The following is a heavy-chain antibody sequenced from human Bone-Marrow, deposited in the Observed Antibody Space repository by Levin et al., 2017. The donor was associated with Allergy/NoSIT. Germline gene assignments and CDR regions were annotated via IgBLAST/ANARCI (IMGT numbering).Heavy chain of an antibody. J-gene: IGHJ6*03. V-gene: IGHV2-5*02. CDR1: GFSLTTSGVG. Sequence: SGPTLVKPTQTLTLTCTFSGFSLTTSGVGVAWIRQSPGKALEWLALIYWDDDKRYSPSLKNRLTITKDTSKNQVVLTMTNMDPVATATYYFAHPAYTTLLGVSVPSQLCMDVWGNGTAVSV. D-gene: IGHD3-16*01. CDR2: IYWDDDK. CDR3: AHPAYTTLLGVSVPSQLCMDV.